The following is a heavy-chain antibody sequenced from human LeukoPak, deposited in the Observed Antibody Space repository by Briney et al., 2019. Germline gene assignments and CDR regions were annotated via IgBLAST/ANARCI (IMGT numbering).Heavy chain of an antibody. CDR2: ISYDGSNK. CDR3: AKDGTWIQLWLYY. Sequence: PGRSLRLSCAASGFTFSSYAMHWVRQAPGKGLEWVALISYDGSNKYYADSVKGRFTISRDNSKNTLYLQMSSLRAEDTAVYYCAKDGTWIQLWLYYWGQGTLVTVSS. V-gene: IGHV3-30-3*01. J-gene: IGHJ4*02. CDR1: GFTFSSYA. D-gene: IGHD5-18*01.